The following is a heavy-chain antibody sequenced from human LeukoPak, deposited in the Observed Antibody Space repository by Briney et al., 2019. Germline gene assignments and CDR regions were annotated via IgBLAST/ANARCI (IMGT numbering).Heavy chain of an antibody. CDR3: ARDYSNYGFDP. CDR1: GDSISEYH. V-gene: IGHV4-59*01. CDR2: IYYTGST. J-gene: IGHJ5*02. D-gene: IGHD4-11*01. Sequence: SETLSLTCTVSGDSISEYHWSWIRQPPGKGLEWIGYIYYTGSTNYNPSLKSRVTISVDTSKNQFSLKLSSVTAADTAVYYCARDYSNYGFDPWGQGTLVTVSS.